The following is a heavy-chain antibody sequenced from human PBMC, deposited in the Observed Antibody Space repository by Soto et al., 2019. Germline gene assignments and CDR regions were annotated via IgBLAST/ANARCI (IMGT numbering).Heavy chain of an antibody. CDR3: AGQTFTIAAASYGRSNWFDP. CDR2: IYFTGNT. J-gene: IGHJ5*02. CDR1: GGSISSSS. D-gene: IGHD6-25*01. V-gene: IGHV4-59*04. Sequence: PSETLSLTCTVSGGSISSSSWSWVRQPPGKGLEWIGTIYFTGNTYYTPSLKSRLTMSIDTSKNEFSLRLNSVTAADTAVYYCAGQTFTIAAASYGRSNWFDPWGPGTLVTVSS.